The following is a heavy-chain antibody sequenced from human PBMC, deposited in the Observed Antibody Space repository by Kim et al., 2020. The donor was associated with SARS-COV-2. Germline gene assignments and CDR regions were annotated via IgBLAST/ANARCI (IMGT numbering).Heavy chain of an antibody. D-gene: IGHD6-19*01. J-gene: IGHJ4*02. Sequence: YALSVKGRITINPDTSKNQFSLQLHSVTPEDTAVYYCARDRQRAGTGVDYWGQGTLVTVSS. CDR3: ARDRQRAGTGVDY. V-gene: IGHV6-1*01.